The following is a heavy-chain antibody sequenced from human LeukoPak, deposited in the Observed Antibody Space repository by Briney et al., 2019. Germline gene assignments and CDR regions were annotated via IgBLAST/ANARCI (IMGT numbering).Heavy chain of an antibody. J-gene: IGHJ3*02. Sequence: GGSLRLSCAASGFTFSSFGMHWVRQAPGKGLEWVAFIRNDGSTKYYADSVKGRFTISRDNSKNTLYLQMNSLRAEDTAVYYCASRGIAAAGLLPDAFDIWGQGTMVTVSS. D-gene: IGHD6-13*01. CDR2: IRNDGSTK. CDR1: GFTFSSFG. V-gene: IGHV3-30*02. CDR3: ASRGIAAAGLLPDAFDI.